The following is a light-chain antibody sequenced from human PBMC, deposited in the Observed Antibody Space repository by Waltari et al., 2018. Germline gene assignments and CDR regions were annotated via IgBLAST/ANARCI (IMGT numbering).Light chain of an antibody. V-gene: IGKV4-1*01. Sequence: DIVMTQSPDFLTVSLGERATINCKSVQSLLYSSNNKNYLAWYQQKLGQPPNLLIYWASTRKSGVPDRFSGSGSGTDFTLTISSLQAEDVAVYYCQQYYGTPPTFGQGTKVDI. CDR1: QSLLYSSNNKNY. CDR3: QQYYGTPPT. CDR2: WAS. J-gene: IGKJ1*01.